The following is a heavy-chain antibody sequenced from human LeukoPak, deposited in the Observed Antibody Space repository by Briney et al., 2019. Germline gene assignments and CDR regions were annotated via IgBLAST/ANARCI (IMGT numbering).Heavy chain of an antibody. J-gene: IGHJ5*02. CDR3: ARVSTVTTKVDP. CDR1: GGSISSYY. D-gene: IGHD4-17*01. V-gene: IGHV4-59*01. Sequence: SETLSLTCTVSGGSISSYYWSWIRQPPGEGLEWIGYIYYSGSTNYNPSLKSRVTISVDTSKNQFSLKLSSVTAADTAVYYCARVSTVTTKVDPWGQGTLVTVSS. CDR2: IYYSGST.